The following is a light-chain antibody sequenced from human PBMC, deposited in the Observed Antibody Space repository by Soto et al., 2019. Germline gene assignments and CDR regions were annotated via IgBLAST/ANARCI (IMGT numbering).Light chain of an antibody. CDR2: EVS. Sequence: QSALTQPPSVSGATGQSVTISCTGTSSDVGIYNRVSWYQQPPGTAPKLIIYEVSNRPSGVPDRFLGSKSGNTASLTISGLQAEDEAGYYCSSFTSSNTWVFGGGTKLTV. CDR3: SSFTSSNTWV. V-gene: IGLV2-18*02. CDR1: SSDVGIYNR. J-gene: IGLJ3*02.